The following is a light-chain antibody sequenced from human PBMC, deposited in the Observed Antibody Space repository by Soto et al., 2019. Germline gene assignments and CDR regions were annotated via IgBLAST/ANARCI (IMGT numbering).Light chain of an antibody. J-gene: IGKJ1*01. V-gene: IGKV1-5*03. CDR3: QQYNSYSPT. Sequence: DIQMTQSASSLSASVGDRVTITCRPSQSISVWWAWYQQKAGKAPNLLIYKASRLESGVPSRFSGSGSETEFTLTISGLQPGDSATYYCQQYNSYSPTFGQGTKVDIK. CDR2: KAS. CDR1: QSISVW.